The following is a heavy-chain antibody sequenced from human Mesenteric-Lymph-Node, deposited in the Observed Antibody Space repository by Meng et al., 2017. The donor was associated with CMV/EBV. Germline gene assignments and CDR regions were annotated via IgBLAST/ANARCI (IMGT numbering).Heavy chain of an antibody. Sequence: VQLVQSGREVKRPGASVKVSCGTSGFNYTSFGFTWVRQAPGQGLEWMGWLSSYNSNTNYAQKFQDRVTMTADKSTNTAYMELRNLRSDDTAMYYCAREIYNYYSHGPDYWGQGTLVTVSS. V-gene: IGHV1-18*01. CDR2: LSSYNSNT. D-gene: IGHD3-22*01. CDR3: AREIYNYYSHGPDY. J-gene: IGHJ4*02. CDR1: GFNYTSFG.